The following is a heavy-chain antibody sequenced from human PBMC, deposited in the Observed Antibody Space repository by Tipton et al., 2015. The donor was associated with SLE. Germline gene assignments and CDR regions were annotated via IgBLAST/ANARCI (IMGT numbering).Heavy chain of an antibody. D-gene: IGHD1-26*01. V-gene: IGHV4-31*03. Sequence: GLVKPSETQSLTCTVSGGSISSGGYYWSWIRQYPGKGLEWIGFIYHSGNTYYNPSLQSRVTISVDTSKNQFSLKLNSVTAADTAVYYCARHFSGSYSFDYWGQGKLVTVSS. CDR2: IYHSGNT. CDR1: GGSISSGGYY. J-gene: IGHJ4*02. CDR3: ARHFSGSYSFDY.